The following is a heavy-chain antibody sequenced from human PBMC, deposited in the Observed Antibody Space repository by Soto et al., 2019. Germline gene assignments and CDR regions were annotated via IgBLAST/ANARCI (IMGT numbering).Heavy chain of an antibody. V-gene: IGHV4-59*01. Sequence: PSETLSLTCTVSGGSIIGSYWSWIRQTRGKVPECLGYIHYSGSTNYNPSLKSRVTMSVDSAKNQFSLQLSSVTAADTAVYFCTKYRRTNAEGHSFHYRGQGALVTVSS. CDR1: GGSIIGSY. CDR2: IHYSGST. CDR3: TKYRRTNAEGHSFHY. D-gene: IGHD2-2*01. J-gene: IGHJ4*02.